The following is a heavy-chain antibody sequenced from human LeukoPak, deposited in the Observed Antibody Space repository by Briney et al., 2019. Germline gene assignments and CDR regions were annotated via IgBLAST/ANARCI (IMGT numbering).Heavy chain of an antibody. Sequence: PGMSLRLSCAASGFTFSNAWMSWVRQAPGKGLEWVGRMRSKSEGGTTDYAAPVKGRFTISRDDSENALYLQMNSLKTEDTAVYYCATVSGDYYEPDIRYFDHWGRGTQVTVSS. D-gene: IGHD4-17*01. CDR2: MRSKSEGGTT. CDR1: GFTFSNAW. J-gene: IGHJ4*02. V-gene: IGHV3-15*01. CDR3: ATVSGDYYEPDIRYFDH.